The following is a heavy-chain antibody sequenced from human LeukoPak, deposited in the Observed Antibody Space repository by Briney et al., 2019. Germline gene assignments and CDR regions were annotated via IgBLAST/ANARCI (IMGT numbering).Heavy chain of an antibody. V-gene: IGHV3-33*01. D-gene: IGHD3-10*01. J-gene: IGHJ6*02. CDR3: ARERSLPFGSLDV. CDR1: GFTFSRYG. Sequence: PGGSLRLSCAASGFTFSRYGMHWVRQAPGKGLEWVAVIWYDGSNKYYADSVKGRFTISRDNSKNTLYLQMNSLRAEDTAVYYCARERSLPFGSLDVWGQGTTVTVSS. CDR2: IWYDGSNK.